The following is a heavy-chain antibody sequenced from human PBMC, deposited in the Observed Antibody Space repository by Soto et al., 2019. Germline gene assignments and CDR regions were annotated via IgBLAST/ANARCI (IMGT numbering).Heavy chain of an antibody. CDR1: GGSFSGYY. V-gene: IGHV4-34*01. CDR2: INHSGST. Sequence: SETMSLTRAVYGGSFSGYYWSWIRQPPGKGLEWIGEINHSGSTNYNPSLKSRVTISVDTSKNQFSLKLSSVTAADTAVYYCASPRPYSNYLIYWGQGTLVTVSS. CDR3: ASPRPYSNYLIY. D-gene: IGHD4-4*01. J-gene: IGHJ4*02.